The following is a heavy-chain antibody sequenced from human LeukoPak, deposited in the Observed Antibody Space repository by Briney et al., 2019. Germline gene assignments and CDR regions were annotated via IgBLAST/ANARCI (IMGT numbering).Heavy chain of an antibody. CDR3: SRAFYSSSSEFDY. Sequence: GGSLRLSCEGSGFTFSPYAMNWVRQAPGKGLKWVSYISGSGATIYYADSVKGRFTISRDNAKNSLYLQMKSLKTEDTAVYYCSRAFYSSSSEFDYWGQGTLVTVSS. CDR1: GFTFSPYA. D-gene: IGHD6-6*01. J-gene: IGHJ4*02. CDR2: ISGSGATI. V-gene: IGHV3-48*01.